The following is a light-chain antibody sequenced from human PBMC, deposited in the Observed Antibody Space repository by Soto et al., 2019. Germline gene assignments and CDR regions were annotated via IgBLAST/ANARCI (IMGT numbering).Light chain of an antibody. V-gene: IGLV1-40*01. CDR1: SSNIGAGYD. CDR2: GNS. J-gene: IGLJ2*01. CDR3: QSYDSSLSGHVV. Sequence: QPVLTQPPSVSGAPGRRVTISCTGSSSNIGAGYDEHWYQQLPGTAPKPLIYGNSNRPSGVPDRFSGSKSGTSASLAITGLQAEDEADYYCQSYDSSLSGHVVFGGGTKLTVL.